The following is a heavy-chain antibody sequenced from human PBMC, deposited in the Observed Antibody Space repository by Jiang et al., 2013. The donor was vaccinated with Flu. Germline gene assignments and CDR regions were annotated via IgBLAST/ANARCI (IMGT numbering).Heavy chain of an antibody. D-gene: IGHD1-26*01. Sequence: SGGGVVQPGRSLRLSCAASGFTFSSYAMHWVRQAPGKGLEWVAVISYDGSNKYYADSVKGRFTISRDNSKNTLYLQMNSLRAEDTAVYYCARDGAQGAFDIWGQGTMVTVSS. CDR2: ISYDGSNK. V-gene: IGHV3-30-3*01. J-gene: IGHJ3*02. CDR3: ARDGAQGAFDI. CDR1: GFTFSSYA.